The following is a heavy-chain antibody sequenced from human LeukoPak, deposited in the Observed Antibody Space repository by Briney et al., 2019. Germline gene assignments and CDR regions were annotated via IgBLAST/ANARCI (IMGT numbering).Heavy chain of an antibody. V-gene: IGHV1-2*02. CDR2: INPNSGGT. D-gene: IGHD6-13*01. CDR1: GYTFTSYD. CDR3: ARVGIAAAGASGY. Sequence: ASVKVSCKASGYTFTSYDISWVRQAPGQGLEWMGWINPNSGGTNYAQKFQGRVTMTRDTSISTAYMELSRLRSDDTAVYYCARVGIAAAGASGYWGQGTLVTVSS. J-gene: IGHJ4*02.